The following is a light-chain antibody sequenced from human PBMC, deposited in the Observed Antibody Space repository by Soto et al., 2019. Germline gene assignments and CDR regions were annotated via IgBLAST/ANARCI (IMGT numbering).Light chain of an antibody. Sequence: EIVLTQSPGTLSLSPGERATLSCRASQSVSSSYLAWYQQKPGQAPRLLIFGASSRATGIPDRFSGSGSGTDFTLTISSLQPEDFASYYCLQDYGDSWTFGQGTKVDIK. V-gene: IGKV3-20*01. J-gene: IGKJ1*01. CDR3: LQDYGDSWT. CDR2: GAS. CDR1: QSVSSSY.